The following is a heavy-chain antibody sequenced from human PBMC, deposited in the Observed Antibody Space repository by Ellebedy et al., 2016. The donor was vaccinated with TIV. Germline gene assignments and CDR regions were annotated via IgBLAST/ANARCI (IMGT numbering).Heavy chain of an antibody. CDR1: GFTFSSYA. V-gene: IGHV3-64*01. CDR2: ISSNGGST. CDR3: AARYDWGFDY. D-gene: IGHD3-16*01. J-gene: IGHJ4*02. Sequence: PGGSLRLSCAASGFTFSSYAMHWVRQAPGKGLEYVSAISSNGGSTYYANSVKGRFTISRDNSKNTLYLQMGSLRAEDMAVYYCAARYDWGFDYWGQGTLVTVSS.